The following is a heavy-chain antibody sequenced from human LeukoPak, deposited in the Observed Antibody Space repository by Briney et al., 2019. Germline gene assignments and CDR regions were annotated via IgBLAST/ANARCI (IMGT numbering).Heavy chain of an antibody. CDR2: IYHSGST. J-gene: IGHJ4*02. CDR1: GGSISSYY. D-gene: IGHD2-15*01. CDR3: ARDLRWFDY. Sequence: SETLSLTCTVSGGSISSYYWSWIRQPPGKGLEWIGEIYHSGSTNYSPSLKSRVTISVDKSKNQFSLKLSSVTAADTAVYYCARDLRWFDYWGQGTLVTVSS. V-gene: IGHV4-59*12.